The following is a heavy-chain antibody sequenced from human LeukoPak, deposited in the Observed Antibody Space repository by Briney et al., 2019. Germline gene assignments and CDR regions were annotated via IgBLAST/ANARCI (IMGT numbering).Heavy chain of an antibody. CDR2: ISGGAGST. CDR3: AKVPGYYPSVQYFDY. J-gene: IGHJ4*02. Sequence: GGSLRLSCAASGFTFSHYGMSWVRQAPGKGLEWVSVISGGAGSTYYADSVKGRFTISRDNSNNTLYLQMNSLRAEDSAVYYCAKVPGYYPSVQYFDYWGQGTLVTVSS. D-gene: IGHD3-9*01. CDR1: GFTFSHYG. V-gene: IGHV3-23*01.